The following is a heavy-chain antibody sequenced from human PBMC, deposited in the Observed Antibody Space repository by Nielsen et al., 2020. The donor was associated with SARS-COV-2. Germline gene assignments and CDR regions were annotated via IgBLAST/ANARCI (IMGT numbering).Heavy chain of an antibody. D-gene: IGHD4-17*01. V-gene: IGHV1-69*13. J-gene: IGHJ4*02. CDR2: IIPIFGTA. CDR3: ARDYGDLKVY. Sequence: SVKVSCKASVGTFISYAISWVRQAPGQGLEWMGGIIPIFGTANYAQKFQGRVTITADESTSTAYMELSSLRSEDTAVYYCARDYGDLKVYWGQGTLVTVSS. CDR1: VGTFISYA.